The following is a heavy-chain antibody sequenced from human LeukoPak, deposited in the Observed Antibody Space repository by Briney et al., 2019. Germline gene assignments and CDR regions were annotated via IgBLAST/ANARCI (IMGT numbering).Heavy chain of an antibody. CDR3: AKAKWDISYYGMDV. CDR1: GFTFSSYA. CDR2: ISESGGYT. J-gene: IGHJ6*02. Sequence: GGSLRLSCAASGFTFSSYAMSWVRQAPGKGLEWVSGISESGGYTYYADSVKGRFTIFRDNSKNTLYLQMNSLRAEDTAVYYCAKAKWDISYYGMDVWGQGTTVTVSS. D-gene: IGHD1-26*01. V-gene: IGHV3-23*01.